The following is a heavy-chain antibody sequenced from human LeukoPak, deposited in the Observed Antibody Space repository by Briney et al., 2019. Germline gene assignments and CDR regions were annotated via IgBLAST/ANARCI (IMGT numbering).Heavy chain of an antibody. CDR1: GYTFTGSY. CDR2: INPNSGST. J-gene: IGHJ4*02. Sequence: ASVKVSCKTSGYTFTGSYVHWVRQAHGQGLEWMGYINPNSGSTNYAQSFRGRVTMTRDTSITTAYLVLSDLTSDDTALYFCTREPVYSGGWGALDYWGQGTLVTVSS. CDR3: TREPVYSGGWGALDY. V-gene: IGHV1-2*02. D-gene: IGHD6-19*01.